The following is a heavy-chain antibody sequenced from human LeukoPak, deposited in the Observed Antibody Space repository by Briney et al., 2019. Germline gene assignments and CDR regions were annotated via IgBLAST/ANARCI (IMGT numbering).Heavy chain of an antibody. V-gene: IGHV4-34*01. CDR1: GGSFSGYY. CDR3: AGRRYFDNYWYFDL. CDR2: INHSGST. D-gene: IGHD3-9*01. Sequence: SETLSLTCAVYGGSFSGYYWSWIRQPPGKGLEWIGEINHSGSTNYNPSLKSRVTISVDTSKNQFSLKLSSVTAADTAVYYCAGRRYFDNYWYFDLWGRGILVTVSS. J-gene: IGHJ2*01.